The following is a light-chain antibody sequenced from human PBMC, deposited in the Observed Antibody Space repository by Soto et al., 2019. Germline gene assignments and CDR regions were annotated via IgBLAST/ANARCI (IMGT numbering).Light chain of an antibody. Sequence: QSALTQPASVSGSPGQSITISCTGTSSDVGSYNLVSWYQQHPGKAPKLMIYEVSKRPSGVSNRFSGSKSGNTASLTISGLQAEDEADYYCCSYVGSSTFEFGGGTEVTVL. CDR3: CSYVGSSTFE. CDR1: SSDVGSYNL. CDR2: EVS. J-gene: IGLJ3*02. V-gene: IGLV2-23*02.